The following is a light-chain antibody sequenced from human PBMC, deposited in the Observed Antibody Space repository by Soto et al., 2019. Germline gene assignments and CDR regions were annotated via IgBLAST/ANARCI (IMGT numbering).Light chain of an antibody. CDR2: DTL. V-gene: IGKV1-5*01. J-gene: IGKJ2*01. CDR1: QIIGSS. CDR3: QQDYSYPYT. Sequence: DIQMTQSPSTRSASLGDRVTITCRASQIIGSSLAWYQHKPGKAPKLVIYDTLTLQSGVPSRYSVSESGTEFTSTISSLLPCDSATYYCQQDYSYPYTFVQGTKLEI.